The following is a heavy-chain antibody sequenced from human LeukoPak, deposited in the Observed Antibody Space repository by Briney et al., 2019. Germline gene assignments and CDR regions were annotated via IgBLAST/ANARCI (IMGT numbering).Heavy chain of an antibody. V-gene: IGHV3-21*01. D-gene: IGHD3-9*01. CDR3: ARERTIFSNSYIDY. CDR1: GFTFSTEW. CDR2: ISSSSSYI. J-gene: IGHJ4*02. Sequence: PGGSLRLSCAASGFTFSTEWMNWVRQAPGKGLEWVSSISSSSSYIYYADSVKGRFTISRDNAKNSLYLQMNSLRAEDTAVYYCARERTIFSNSYIDYWGQGTLVTVSS.